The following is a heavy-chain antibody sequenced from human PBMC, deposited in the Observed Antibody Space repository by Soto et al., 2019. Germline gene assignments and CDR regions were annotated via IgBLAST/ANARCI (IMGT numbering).Heavy chain of an antibody. V-gene: IGHV3-9*01. CDR2: ISWNSGSI. Sequence: GGSLRLSCAASGFTFDDYAMHWVRQAPGKGLEWVSGISWNSGSIGYADSVKGRFTISRDNAKNSLYLQMNSLRAEDTAVYYCFYVVIRLQPRTTHFPYRRSSDL. D-gene: IGHD1-7*01. CDR1: GFTFDDYA. CDR3: FYVVIRLQPRTTHFPYRRSSDL. J-gene: IGHJ2*01.